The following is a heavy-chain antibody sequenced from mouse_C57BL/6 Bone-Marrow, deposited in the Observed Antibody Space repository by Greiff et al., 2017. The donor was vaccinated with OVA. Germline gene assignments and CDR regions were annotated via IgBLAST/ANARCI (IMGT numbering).Heavy chain of an antibody. V-gene: IGHV5-12*01. CDR3: ERLDAMDY. J-gene: IGHJ4*01. CDR1: GFTFSDFY. Sequence: EVLLLESGGGLVQPGGSLKLSCAASGFTFSDFYMYWVRQTPEKGLEWVAYISNGGGSTNYPDTVKGRFTITRDNAKNTLYLQMSRLKSEDTAMYYCERLDAMDYWGQGTSVTVSS. CDR2: ISNGGGST.